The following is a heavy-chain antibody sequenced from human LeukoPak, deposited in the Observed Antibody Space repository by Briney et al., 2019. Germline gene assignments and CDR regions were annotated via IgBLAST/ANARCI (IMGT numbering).Heavy chain of an antibody. V-gene: IGHV4-59*12. J-gene: IGHJ4*02. Sequence: SETLSLTCTVSGGSISSYYWSWIRQPPGKGLEWIGYIYYSGSTNYNPSLKSRVTISVDTSKNQFSLKLSSVTAADTAVYYCARMSDDFWSGYSKYYFDYWGQGTLVTVSS. CDR3: ARMSDDFWSGYSKYYFDY. CDR1: GGSISSYY. D-gene: IGHD3-3*01. CDR2: IYYSGST.